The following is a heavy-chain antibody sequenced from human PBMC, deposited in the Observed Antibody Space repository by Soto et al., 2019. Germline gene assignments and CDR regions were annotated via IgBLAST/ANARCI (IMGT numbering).Heavy chain of an antibody. V-gene: IGHV4-39*01. CDR3: ARLFDGMDV. Sequence: TSETLSLTCTVSGGSISSSIYYWGWIRQPPGKGLEWIGSIFYSGSTYYNPSLKSRVTISVDTSKNQFSLKLSSVTATDTAVFYCARLFDGMDVWGRGTAVTVSS. CDR1: GGSISSSIYY. J-gene: IGHJ6*02. CDR2: IFYSGST.